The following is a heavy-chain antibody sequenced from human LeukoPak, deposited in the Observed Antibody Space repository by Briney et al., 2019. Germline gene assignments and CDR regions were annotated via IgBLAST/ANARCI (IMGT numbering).Heavy chain of an antibody. CDR1: GDSVSSNSVA. J-gene: IGHJ4*02. CDR2: TYYRSKWYN. CDR3: ARGHNYVFDY. D-gene: IGHD5-18*01. Sequence: SQTLSLTCAISGDSVSSNSVAWHWIRQSPSRGLEWLGRTYYRSKWYNDYAVPVKSRITINPDTSKNQFSLQLNSVTPEDTAVYYCARGHNYVFDYWGQGTLVTVSS. V-gene: IGHV6-1*01.